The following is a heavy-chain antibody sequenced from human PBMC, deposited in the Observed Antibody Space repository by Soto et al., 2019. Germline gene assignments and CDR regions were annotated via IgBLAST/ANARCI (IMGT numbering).Heavy chain of an antibody. CDR2: ISPKSTYR. V-gene: IGHV3-11*06. CDR3: ARGGGGGLFEH. D-gene: IGHD2-21*01. J-gene: IGHJ4*02. CDR1: GFPFSYYY. Sequence: GGSLRLSCATSGFPFSYYYMSWIRQAPGKGLEWLSHISPKSTYRNYADSVKGRFTISRDNTKSSLFLQMNSLGVEDTAVYYCARGGGGGLFEHWGQGVLVTVSS.